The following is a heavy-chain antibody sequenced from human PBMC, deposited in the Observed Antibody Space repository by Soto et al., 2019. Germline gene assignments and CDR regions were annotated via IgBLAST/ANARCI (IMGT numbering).Heavy chain of an antibody. Sequence: GASVKVSCKVSGYTLTELSMHWVRQAPGKGLEWMGGFDPEDGETIYARKFQGRVTMTEDTSTDTAYMELSSLRSEDTAVYYCATPSFHSSSHTRRFDIWGQGTMVTVSS. CDR3: ATPSFHSSSHTRRFDI. V-gene: IGHV1-24*01. J-gene: IGHJ3*02. CDR1: GYTLTELS. D-gene: IGHD6-13*01. CDR2: FDPEDGET.